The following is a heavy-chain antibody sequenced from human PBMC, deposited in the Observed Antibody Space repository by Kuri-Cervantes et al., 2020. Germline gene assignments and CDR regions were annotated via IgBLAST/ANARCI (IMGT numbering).Heavy chain of an antibody. V-gene: IGHV5-51*01. CDR1: GYSFTTYW. CDR2: IYPGDSDT. J-gene: IGHJ5*02. D-gene: IGHD2-2*01. CDR3: ARGLRYCSSTSGYGCNWFDP. Sequence: KVSCKGSGYSFTTYWIAWVRQMPGKGLEWMGIIYPGDSDTRYSPSFQGQVTISADKSISTAYLQWSSLKASDTAMYYCARGLRYCSSTSGYGCNWFDPWGQGTLVTVSS.